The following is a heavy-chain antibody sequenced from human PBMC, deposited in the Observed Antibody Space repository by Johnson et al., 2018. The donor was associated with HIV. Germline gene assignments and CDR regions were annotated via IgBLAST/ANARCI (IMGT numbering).Heavy chain of an antibody. D-gene: IGHD2-15*01. CDR2: ISYDGSNK. CDR1: GFTFSSYA. CDR3: ARSPRIVVVVAATVGHAFDI. J-gene: IGHJ3*02. V-gene: IGHV3-30-3*01. Sequence: QVQLVESGGGVVQPGRSLRLSCAASGFTFSSYAMHWVRQAPGKGLEWVAVISYDGSNKYYADSVKGRFTISRDNSKNTLYLQMNSLRADDTAVYYCARSPRIVVVVAATVGHAFDIWGQGTMVTVSS.